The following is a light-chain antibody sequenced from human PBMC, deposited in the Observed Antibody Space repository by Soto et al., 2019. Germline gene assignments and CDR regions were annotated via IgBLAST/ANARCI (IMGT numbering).Light chain of an antibody. CDR1: QTVSSNY. CDR3: QHYGSSPRT. J-gene: IGKJ1*01. V-gene: IGKV3-20*01. Sequence: EIVLTQSPGTLSSSPGATATLSCRASQTVSSNYLAWFQQKSGQAPRLLIYGASSRATGIPDRFSGSGSGTDFNLTISRLEHEDFEMYYCQHYGSSPRTLGQGTKVDIK. CDR2: GAS.